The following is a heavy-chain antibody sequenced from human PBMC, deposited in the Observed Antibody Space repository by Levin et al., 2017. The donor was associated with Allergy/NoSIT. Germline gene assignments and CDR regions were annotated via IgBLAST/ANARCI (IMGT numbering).Heavy chain of an antibody. Sequence: SQTLSLTCTVSGGSISSRDYYWGWIRQPPGKGLEWIGSIHYSGTTYSNPSLQTRVPLSVDTSKNTLSLNLSSVSAADTAVYCCARLSLYNDFWSGEVDHWGQGTLFTVSS. J-gene: IGHJ5*02. D-gene: IGHD3-3*01. CDR3: ARLSLYNDFWSGEVDH. CDR1: GGSISSRDYY. V-gene: IGHV4-39*01. CDR2: IHYSGTT.